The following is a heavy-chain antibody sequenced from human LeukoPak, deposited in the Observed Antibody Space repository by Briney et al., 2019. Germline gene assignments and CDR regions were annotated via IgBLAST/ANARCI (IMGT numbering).Heavy chain of an antibody. D-gene: IGHD5-18*01. Sequence: PSESLSLTCTVSGGSISSYYWGWIRQLPGRGLEWIGYIYYIGCTNYNPSLKSRVTISVDTSKNQFSLKLSSVTAADTAVYYCARLTRGYSYRVRDFDIWGQGTMVTVSS. CDR1: GGSISSYY. J-gene: IGHJ3*02. CDR3: ARLTRGYSYRVRDFDI. CDR2: IYYIGCT. V-gene: IGHV4-59*08.